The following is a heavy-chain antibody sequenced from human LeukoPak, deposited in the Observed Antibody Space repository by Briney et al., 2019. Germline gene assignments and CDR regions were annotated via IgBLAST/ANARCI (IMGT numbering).Heavy chain of an antibody. Sequence: GASVKVSCKASGYTFTGYYMHWVRQAPGQGLEWMGWISPNSGGTNYAQKFQGRVTMTRDTSISTAYMELSRLRSDDTAVYYCAREVFGATSFDYWGQGTLVTVSS. D-gene: IGHD3-3*01. J-gene: IGHJ4*02. CDR3: AREVFGATSFDY. CDR2: ISPNSGGT. CDR1: GYTFTGYY. V-gene: IGHV1-2*02.